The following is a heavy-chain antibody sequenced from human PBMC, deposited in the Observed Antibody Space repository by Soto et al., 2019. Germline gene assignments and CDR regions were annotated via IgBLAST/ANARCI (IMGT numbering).Heavy chain of an antibody. J-gene: IGHJ6*03. Sequence: ASVKVSCKASGYTFTSYGISWVRQAPGQGLEWMGWISAYNGKTNYAQKLQGRVTMTTDTSTSTAYMELSSLRSEDTAVYYCARESDFWFLPHIDYKDVWGKGTTVTVSS. CDR3: ARESDFWFLPHIDYKDV. CDR2: ISAYNGKT. D-gene: IGHD3-3*01. CDR1: GYTFTSYG. V-gene: IGHV1-18*01.